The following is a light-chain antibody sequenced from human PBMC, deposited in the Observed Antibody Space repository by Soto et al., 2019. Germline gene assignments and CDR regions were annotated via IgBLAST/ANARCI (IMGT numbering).Light chain of an antibody. V-gene: IGLV1-40*01. Sequence: QSVLTQPPSVSGAPGQRVTISCTGSSSNIGAGYDVHWYQQLPGTAPKVLIYVNSNRPSGVPDRFSGSKSGTSASLAITGTPASDEAGYYCQSYDSSLSGYVFGTGTKLTVL. CDR1: SSNIGAGYD. J-gene: IGLJ1*01. CDR3: QSYDSSLSGYV. CDR2: VNS.